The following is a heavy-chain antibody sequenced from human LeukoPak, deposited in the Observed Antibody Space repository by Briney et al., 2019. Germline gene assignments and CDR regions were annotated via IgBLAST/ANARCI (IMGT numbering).Heavy chain of an antibody. CDR1: GDSITSRYY. V-gene: IGHV4-38-2*02. J-gene: IGHJ5*02. CDR3: ARHARYDSGDYWFDL. Sequence: KPSETLSLTCTVSGDSITSRYYWGCIRQRPGQGLGWIGSVPDNQYTHYNPSLQSRVTMSVDTSKNLFSLKLYSVTASDTAVYYCARHARYDSGDYWFDLWGQGSQVTVS. CDR2: VPDNQYT. D-gene: IGHD3-16*01.